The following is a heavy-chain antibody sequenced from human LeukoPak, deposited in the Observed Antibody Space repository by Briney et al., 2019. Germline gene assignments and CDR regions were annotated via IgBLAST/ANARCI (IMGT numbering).Heavy chain of an antibody. CDR2: IFGDGSST. CDR3: ARDLNY. CDR1: GFTFSSYW. V-gene: IGHV3-74*01. Sequence: GGSLRLSCLASGFTFSSYWMHWVRQAPGKGLVWVSRIFGDGSSTSYADFVKGRFTISRDNAKNTLYLQMNSLRAEDTAVYYCARDLNYWGQGTLVTVSS. J-gene: IGHJ4*02.